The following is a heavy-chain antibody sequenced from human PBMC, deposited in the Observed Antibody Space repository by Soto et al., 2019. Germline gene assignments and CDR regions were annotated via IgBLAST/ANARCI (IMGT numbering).Heavy chain of an antibody. CDR1: GYNFGIYY. Sequence: QVQLVQSGAEVKKPGASVKVSCKASGYNFGIYYMHWVRQAPGQGLEWMGIITPVGDATSYAQKFQGRVTMTRDTSTNTVYMELSSLRSEDTAMYYCARGPYFYSSGSSYSIDYWGQGTLITVSS. CDR3: ARGPYFYSSGSSYSIDY. D-gene: IGHD3-10*01. CDR2: ITPVGDAT. J-gene: IGHJ4*02. V-gene: IGHV1-46*01.